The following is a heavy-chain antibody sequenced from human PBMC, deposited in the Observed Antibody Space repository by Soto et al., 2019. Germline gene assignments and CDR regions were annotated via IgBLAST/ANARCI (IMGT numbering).Heavy chain of an antibody. D-gene: IGHD1-26*01. J-gene: IGHJ3*02. CDR1: GVTFSSYA. CDR2: ISGSGGST. V-gene: IGHV3-23*01. Sequence: AXRLSCPASGVTFSSYAMSWVRQAPGKGLEWVSAISGSGGSTYYADSVKGRFTISRDNSKNTPYLQMNSLRAEDTAVYYCAKTWELLNDAFDIWGQGTMVTVSS. CDR3: AKTWELLNDAFDI.